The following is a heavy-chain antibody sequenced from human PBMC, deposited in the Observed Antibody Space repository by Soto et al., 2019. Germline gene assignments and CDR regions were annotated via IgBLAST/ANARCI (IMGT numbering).Heavy chain of an antibody. Sequence: GGSLRLSCAASGFTFSSYGMHWVRRAPGKGLEWVALISYDGGKEYYADSVRGQFTISRDNSKNTLYLQMNFLRVEDTAVYYCARDFTVGATYSGPYYYAMDVWGQGTTVTVSS. D-gene: IGHD1-26*01. J-gene: IGHJ6*02. V-gene: IGHV3-33*05. CDR3: ARDFTVGATYSGPYYYAMDV. CDR2: ISYDGGKE. CDR1: GFTFSSYG.